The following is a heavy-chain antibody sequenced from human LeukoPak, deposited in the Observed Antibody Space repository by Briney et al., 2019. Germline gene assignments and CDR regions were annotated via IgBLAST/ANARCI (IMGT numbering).Heavy chain of an antibody. J-gene: IGHJ4*02. CDR2: INQDGSEK. V-gene: IGHV3-7*01. Sequence: GGSLRLSCAPSGFTFSTYWMSWVRQAPGKGLEWVANINQDGSEKYYVDSVKGRFTIFRDNAKNSLYLQMNSLRAEDTAVYYCARDQKCDYWGQGTLVTVSS. CDR3: ARDQKCDY. CDR1: GFTFSTYW.